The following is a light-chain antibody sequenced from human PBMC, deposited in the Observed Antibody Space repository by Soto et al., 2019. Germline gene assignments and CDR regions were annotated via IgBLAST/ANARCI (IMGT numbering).Light chain of an antibody. CDR1: SSDVGGYNY. Sequence: QSALTQPASVSGSPGQSITISCTGTSSDVGGYNYVSWYQQHPGKAPKLMIYDVSNRPSGVSNRFSGSKSGNTASLTISGLQAEDEADYYCSSYTSSGLGMVFGGGTKLTVL. CDR3: SSYTSSGLGMV. CDR2: DVS. V-gene: IGLV2-14*01. J-gene: IGLJ2*01.